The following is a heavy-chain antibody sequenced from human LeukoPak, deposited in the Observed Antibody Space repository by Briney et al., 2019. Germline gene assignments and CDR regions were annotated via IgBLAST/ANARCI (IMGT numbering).Heavy chain of an antibody. D-gene: IGHD1-26*01. CDR2: ISSSGGST. CDR3: AKDHSSGTYFDY. CDR1: GFTFSSYD. V-gene: IGHV3-23*01. Sequence: GGTLRLSCAASGFTFSSYDMSWVRQAPEKGLEWVSAISSSGGSTYSADSVKGRFTISRDNSKNTLYLHMNSLRAEDTAVYYCAKDHSSGTYFDYWGQGTLVTVSS. J-gene: IGHJ4*02.